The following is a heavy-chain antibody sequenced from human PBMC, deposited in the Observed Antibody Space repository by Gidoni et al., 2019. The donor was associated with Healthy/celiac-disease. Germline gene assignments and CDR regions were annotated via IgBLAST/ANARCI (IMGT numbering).Heavy chain of an antibody. CDR3: AKDPEDGDYQSCLDY. Sequence: EVQLLESGGGLVQPGGSLRLSCAASAFTFSSYAMSWVRQAPGKGLEWVSAISGSGGSTYYADSVKGRFTISRDNSKNTLYLQMNSLRAEDTAVYYCAKDPEDGDYQSCLDYWGQGTLVTVSS. CDR1: AFTFSSYA. CDR2: ISGSGGST. J-gene: IGHJ4*02. V-gene: IGHV3-23*01. D-gene: IGHD4-17*01.